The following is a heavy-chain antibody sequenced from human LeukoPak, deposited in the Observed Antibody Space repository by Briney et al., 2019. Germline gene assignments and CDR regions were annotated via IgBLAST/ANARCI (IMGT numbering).Heavy chain of an antibody. CDR3: ARPGTTRGDAFDI. CDR1: GGTFSSYA. D-gene: IGHD1-1*01. Sequence: GASVKVSCKASGGTFSSYAISWVRQAPGQGLEWMGRIIPILGIANYAQKFQGRVTITADKSTSTAYMELSSLRSEDTAVYYCARPGTTRGDAFDIWGQGTMVTVSS. J-gene: IGHJ3*02. V-gene: IGHV1-69*04. CDR2: IIPILGIA.